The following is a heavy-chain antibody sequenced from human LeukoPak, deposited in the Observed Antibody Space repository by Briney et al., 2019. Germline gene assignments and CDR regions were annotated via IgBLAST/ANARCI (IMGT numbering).Heavy chain of an antibody. CDR3: ARQGDYYDSSGYYYAFDY. Sequence: GGSLRLSCAVSRFTFSSYEMNWVRQAPGKGLEWVSYISSSGSTIYYADSVKGRFTISRDNAKNSLYLQMNSLRAEDTAVYYCARQGDYYDSSGYYYAFDYWGQGTLVTVSS. CDR1: RFTFSSYE. J-gene: IGHJ4*02. V-gene: IGHV3-48*03. CDR2: ISSSGSTI. D-gene: IGHD3-22*01.